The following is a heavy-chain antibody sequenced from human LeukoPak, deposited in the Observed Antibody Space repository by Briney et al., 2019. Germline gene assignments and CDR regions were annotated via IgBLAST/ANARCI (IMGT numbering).Heavy chain of an antibody. D-gene: IGHD1-1*01. CDR1: GFTVSSNY. CDR2: IYSGGST. J-gene: IGHJ6*02. Sequence: PGGSLRLSCAASGFTVSSNYMSWVRQAPGKGLEWVSVIYSGGSTYYADSVKGRFTISRDNSKNTLYLQMNSLRAEDTAVYYCARDRLERHFYYYGMDVWGQGTTVTVSS. V-gene: IGHV3-66*01. CDR3: ARDRLERHFYYYGMDV.